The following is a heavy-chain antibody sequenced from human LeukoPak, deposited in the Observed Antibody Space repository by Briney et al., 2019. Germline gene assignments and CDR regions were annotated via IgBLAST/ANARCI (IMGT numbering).Heavy chain of an antibody. CDR1: GFTFISYA. CDR2: ISGSGGST. Sequence: PGGSLRLSCTASGFTFISYALSWARQAPGKGLEWVSAISGSGGSTYYADSVKGRFTISIVNSKNTLYLQMNSLGAEDTAVYFCAKSVRGDYIGSDDYWGQGTLVTVSS. J-gene: IGHJ4*02. CDR3: AKSVRGDYIGSDDY. D-gene: IGHD4-17*01. V-gene: IGHV3-23*01.